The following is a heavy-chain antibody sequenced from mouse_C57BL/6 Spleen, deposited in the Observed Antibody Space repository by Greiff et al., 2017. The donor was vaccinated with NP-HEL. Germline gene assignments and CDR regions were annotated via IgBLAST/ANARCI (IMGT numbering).Heavy chain of an antibody. CDR3: TRESIEPPTRRYFDV. D-gene: IGHD6-1*01. J-gene: IGHJ1*03. CDR1: GYTFTSYW. Sequence: VHVKQSGTVLARPGASVKMSCKTSGYTFTSYWMHWVKQRPGQGLEWIGAIYPGNSDTSYNQKFKGKAKLTAVTSASTAYMELSSLTNEDSAVYYCTRESIEPPTRRYFDVWGTGTTVTVSS. CDR2: IYPGNSDT. V-gene: IGHV1-5*01.